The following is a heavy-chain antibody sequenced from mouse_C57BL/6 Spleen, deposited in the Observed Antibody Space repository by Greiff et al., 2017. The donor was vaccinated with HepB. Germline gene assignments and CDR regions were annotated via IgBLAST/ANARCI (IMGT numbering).Heavy chain of an antibody. V-gene: IGHV1-9*01. CDR2: ILPGSGST. CDR1: GYTFTGYW. Sequence: VQLQQSGAELMKPGASVKLSCKATGYTFTGYWIEWVKQRPGHGLEWIGEILPGSGSTNYNEKFKGKATFTADTSSNTAYMQISSLTTEDSAIYYCASPTGSFDYWGQGTTLTVSS. D-gene: IGHD4-1*02. CDR3: ASPTGSFDY. J-gene: IGHJ2*01.